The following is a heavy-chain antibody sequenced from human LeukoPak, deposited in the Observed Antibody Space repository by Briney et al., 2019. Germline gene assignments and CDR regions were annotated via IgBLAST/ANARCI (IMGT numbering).Heavy chain of an antibody. CDR2: ISAYNGNT. V-gene: IGHV1-18*04. Sequence: EASVKVSCKASGYTFTGYYMHWVRQAPGQGLEWMGWISAYNGNTNYAQKLQGRVTMTTDTSTSTAYMELRSLRSDDTAVYYCARGEPELEWLPRDDYWGQGTLVTVSS. CDR3: ARGEPELEWLPRDDY. D-gene: IGHD3-3*01. CDR1: GYTFTGYY. J-gene: IGHJ4*02.